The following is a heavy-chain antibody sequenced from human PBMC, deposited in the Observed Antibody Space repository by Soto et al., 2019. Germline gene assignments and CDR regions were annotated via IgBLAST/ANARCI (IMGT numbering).Heavy chain of an antibody. Sequence: QITLRESGPSLVKPTETLTLTCTFSGFSLTTTGVGVGWIRQPPGKALEWLAVVFWDDGERYSPSLKSRVTIAKDTSKNQVVLTMTNMGPVDTATYYCIQIYGSGSWGWYFHSWGQGTLVTVSS. V-gene: IGHV2-5*02. J-gene: IGHJ4*02. CDR1: GFSLTTTGVG. CDR2: VFWDDGE. D-gene: IGHD1-26*01. CDR3: IQIYGSGSWGWYFHS.